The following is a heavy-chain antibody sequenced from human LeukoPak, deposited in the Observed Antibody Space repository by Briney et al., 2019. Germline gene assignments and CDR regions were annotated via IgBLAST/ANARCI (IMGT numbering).Heavy chain of an antibody. CDR2: ISYDGTNK. D-gene: IGHD1-26*01. V-gene: IGHV3-30-3*01. J-gene: IGHJ4*02. CDR1: GFTFSSYA. CDR3: ARAPFYSGLDF. Sequence: GSLRLSCAASGFTFSSYAMHWVRQAPGKGLEWVAMISYDGTNKYYADSVKGRFTISRDNSQNTLYLQMNSLRAEDTAVYYCARAPFYSGLDFWGQGTLVTVSS.